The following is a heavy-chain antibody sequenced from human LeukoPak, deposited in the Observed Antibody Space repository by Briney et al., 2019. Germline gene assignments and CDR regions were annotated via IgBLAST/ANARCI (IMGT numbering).Heavy chain of an antibody. Sequence: GASVKVSCXASGYTFTSYDINWVRQASGQGLEWMGWMNPNSGNTGYAQKFQGRVTMTRNTSISTAYMELSSLRSEDTAVYYCARKGETSNTDYWGQGTLVTVSS. CDR2: MNPNSGNT. CDR3: ARKGETSNTDY. V-gene: IGHV1-8*01. D-gene: IGHD3-16*01. CDR1: GYTFTSYD. J-gene: IGHJ4*02.